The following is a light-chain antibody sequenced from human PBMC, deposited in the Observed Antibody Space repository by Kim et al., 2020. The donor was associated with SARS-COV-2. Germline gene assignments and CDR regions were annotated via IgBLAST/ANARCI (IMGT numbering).Light chain of an antibody. CDR1: QGISHY. V-gene: IGKV1-27*01. CDR2: AAS. Sequence: DIQMTQSPSSLSAPVGDRVTITCRASQGISHYLAWYQQKPGKVPKLLMHAASTLQSGVPSRFSGRGSGTDFTLTITSLQPEDVATYYCQKYDTSPWTFGQGTKVDIK. J-gene: IGKJ1*01. CDR3: QKYDTSPWT.